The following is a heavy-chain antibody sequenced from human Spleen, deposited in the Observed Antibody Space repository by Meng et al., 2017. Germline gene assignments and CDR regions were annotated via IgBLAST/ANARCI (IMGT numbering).Heavy chain of an antibody. CDR1: GGSISSGYDY. J-gene: IGHJ5*02. V-gene: IGHV4-31*03. Sequence: SETLSLTCTVSGGSISSGYDYWSWIRQHPGKGLEWIGYIYYSGSAYYNPSLKSRVTISVDTSKNQFSLKLSSVTAADTAVYYCARVRVVVTARWFDPWGQGTLVTVSS. CDR2: IYYSGSA. CDR3: ARVRVVVTARWFDP. D-gene: IGHD2-15*01.